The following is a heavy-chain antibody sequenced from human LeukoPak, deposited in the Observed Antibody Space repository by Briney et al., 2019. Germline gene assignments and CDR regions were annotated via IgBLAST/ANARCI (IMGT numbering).Heavy chain of an antibody. V-gene: IGHV3-21*01. CDR1: GFIFSTYS. CDR2: ITSTSTYI. D-gene: IGHD3-3*01. Sequence: GGSPRLSCAASGFIFSTYSMNWVRQAPGKGLEWVSSITSTSTYIFYADSVKGRFTISRDNAKNSLYLQMNSLRAEDTAVYYCARAGYYDFWSGYWAIMDVWGQGTTVTVSS. CDR3: ARAGYYDFWSGYWAIMDV. J-gene: IGHJ6*02.